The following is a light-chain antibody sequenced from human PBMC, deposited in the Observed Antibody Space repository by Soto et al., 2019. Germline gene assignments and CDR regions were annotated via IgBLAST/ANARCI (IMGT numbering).Light chain of an antibody. J-gene: IGKJ4*01. CDR3: QQYYNTPLT. Sequence: DIVMTQSPDSLAVSLGERVTISCKSSQSVLYSSNNRNYLGWFQQKPGQPPKLLIYWASTRESGVPDRFSGSGSGTDFTLNINTLQAEDVEVYYCQQYYNTPLTFGCRTQVDIK. CDR1: QSVLYSSNNRNY. CDR2: WAS. V-gene: IGKV4-1*01.